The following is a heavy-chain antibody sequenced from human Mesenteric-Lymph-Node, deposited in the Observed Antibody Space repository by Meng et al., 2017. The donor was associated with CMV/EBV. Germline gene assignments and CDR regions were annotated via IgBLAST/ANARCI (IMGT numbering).Heavy chain of an antibody. V-gene: IGHV3-7*01. Sequence: GGSLRLSCEASRFMFSTYWMTWIRQAPGKGLEWVANINQDGSVVYHRDSVKGRFTISRDNAKTALYLQMNSLRVEDTAVYYCAREVDYDFWSGYGYWGQGTLVTVSS. CDR1: RFMFSTYW. J-gene: IGHJ4*02. CDR2: INQDGSVV. CDR3: AREVDYDFWSGYGY. D-gene: IGHD3-3*01.